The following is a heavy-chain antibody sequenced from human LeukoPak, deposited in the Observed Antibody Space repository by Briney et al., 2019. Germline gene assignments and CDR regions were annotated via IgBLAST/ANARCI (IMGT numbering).Heavy chain of an antibody. CDR2: IYPGDSDT. CDR3: ARAHLYYYDSSGYYSRDFDY. V-gene: IGHV5-51*01. J-gene: IGHJ4*02. CDR1: GYSFTSYW. Sequence: GESLKISCKGSGYSFTSYWIGWVRQMPGKGLEWMGIIYPGDSDTRYSPSFQGQVTISADKSISTAYLQWSSLKASDTAMYYCARAHLYYYDSSGYYSRDFDYWGQGTLVTVSS. D-gene: IGHD3-22*01.